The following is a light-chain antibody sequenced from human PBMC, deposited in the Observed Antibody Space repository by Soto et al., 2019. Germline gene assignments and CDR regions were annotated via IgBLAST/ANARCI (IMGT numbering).Light chain of an antibody. CDR3: QQYNNWPPWT. J-gene: IGKJ1*01. CDR1: QSVSSN. V-gene: IGKV3-15*01. Sequence: EIVMTQSPATLSVSPGEGATLSCRASQSVSSNLAWYQQKAGQAPRLLIYGASTRATGIPARFSGSGSGIEFTLTISSLQSEDFAVYSCQQYNNWPPWTFGQGTKVEIK. CDR2: GAS.